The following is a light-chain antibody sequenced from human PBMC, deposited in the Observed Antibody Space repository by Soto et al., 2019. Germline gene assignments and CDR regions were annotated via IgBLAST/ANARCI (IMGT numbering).Light chain of an antibody. V-gene: IGKV1-5*03. CDR1: QSITDR. CDR2: KAS. CDR3: QYWDNYSWT. Sequence: IQMTQSPSTLSASVGDRVTITCRASQSITDRLAWYQQKPGKAPQFLIYKASNLEGGVPSRFSGIGSGTEFTLTSSSVQPDDFATYYCQYWDNYSWTFGQGTKVEIK. J-gene: IGKJ1*01.